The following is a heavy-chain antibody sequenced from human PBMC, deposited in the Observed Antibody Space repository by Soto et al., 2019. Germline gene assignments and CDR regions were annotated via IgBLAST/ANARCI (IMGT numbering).Heavy chain of an antibody. J-gene: IGHJ4*02. CDR1: GFSLNTRGVG. CDR3: AHRRGDLLTGHYYFDY. Sequence: QITLKESGPTLVKPTQTLTLTCTFSGFSLNTRGVGVGWIRQPPGKALEWLALISWDGEKRYSPSLKSRLTITKDTAETQLVPTRPNTDPVDTATYYSAHRRGDLLTGHYYFDYWGQGTLVTVSS. V-gene: IGHV2-5*02. D-gene: IGHD3-9*01. CDR2: ISWDGEK.